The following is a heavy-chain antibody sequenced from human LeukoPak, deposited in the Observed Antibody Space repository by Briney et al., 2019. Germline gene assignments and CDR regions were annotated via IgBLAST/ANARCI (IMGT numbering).Heavy chain of an antibody. Sequence: ASVKVSCKASGGTFSSYAISWVRQAPGQGLEWMGGIIPIFGTANYTQKFQGRVTITADESTSTAYMELSSLRSEDTAVYYCARPLQSRVVAGTFDYWGQGTLVTVSS. V-gene: IGHV1-69*13. CDR3: ARPLQSRVVAGTFDY. D-gene: IGHD2-15*01. CDR1: GGTFSSYA. CDR2: IIPIFGTA. J-gene: IGHJ4*02.